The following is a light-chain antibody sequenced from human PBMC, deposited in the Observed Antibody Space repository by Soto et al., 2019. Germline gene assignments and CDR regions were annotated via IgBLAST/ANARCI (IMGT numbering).Light chain of an antibody. CDR1: NSNLGAGYD. V-gene: IGLV1-40*01. Sequence: QSVLTQPPSVSGAPGQRVTISCTGTNSNLGAGYDVHWYQQLPGAAPKLVIFGNRNRPSGVPERFSGSKSGTSASLAISGLQTEDEADYYCSSYTYSNTLVFGGGTKLTGL. CDR2: GNR. CDR3: SSYTYSNTLV. J-gene: IGLJ3*02.